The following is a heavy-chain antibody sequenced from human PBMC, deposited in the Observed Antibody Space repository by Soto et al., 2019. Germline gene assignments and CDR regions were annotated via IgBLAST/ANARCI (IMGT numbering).Heavy chain of an antibody. CDR2: IYPGDSDT. CDR3: ARRAPGGDYHYGMHV. J-gene: IGHJ6*02. V-gene: IGHV5-51*01. Sequence: GESLKISCKGSGYSFTSYWIGWVRQMPGKCLEWMGIIYPGDSDTRYSPSFQGQVTISADKSISTAYLQWSSLKASDTAMYYCARRAPGGDYHYGMHVWGQGTTVTVSS. CDR1: GYSFTSYW. D-gene: IGHD1-26*01.